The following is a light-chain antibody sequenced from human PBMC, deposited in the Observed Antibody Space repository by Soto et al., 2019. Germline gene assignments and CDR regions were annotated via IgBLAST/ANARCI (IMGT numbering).Light chain of an antibody. CDR2: NNN. CDR1: RSNIGNNA. J-gene: IGLJ3*02. Sequence: QSVLTQAPSASGTPGQTVTISCSGSRSNIGNNAVSWYQQFQGTAPKLLIYNNNQRPSGVPDRFSGSKSGPSASLAISGLQSEEEADYYCATWDDSLDARGVFGGGTKLTVL. V-gene: IGLV1-44*01. CDR3: ATWDDSLDARGV.